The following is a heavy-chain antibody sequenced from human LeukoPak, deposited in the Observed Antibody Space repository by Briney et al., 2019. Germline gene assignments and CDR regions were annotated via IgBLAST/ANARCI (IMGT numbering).Heavy chain of an antibody. CDR2: IYYSGST. CDR3: ARGGPMVRGVSYYYYYGMDV. CDR1: GGSISSYY. D-gene: IGHD3-10*01. J-gene: IGHJ6*02. Sequence: SETLSLTCTVSGGSISSYYWSWTRQPPGKGLEWIGYIYYSGSTNCNPSLKSRVTISVDTSKNQFSLKLSSVTAADTAVYYCARGGPMVRGVSYYYYYGMDVWGQGTTVTVSS. V-gene: IGHV4-59*01.